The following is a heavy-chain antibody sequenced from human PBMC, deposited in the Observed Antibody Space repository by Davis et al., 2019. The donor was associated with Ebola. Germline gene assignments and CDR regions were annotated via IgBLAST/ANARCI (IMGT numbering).Heavy chain of an antibody. CDR3: ARDNKDTAMGALDY. D-gene: IGHD5-18*01. CDR1: GFTFSSYA. V-gene: IGHV3-30-3*01. CDR2: ISYDGSNK. Sequence: GESLKISCAASGFTFSSYAMHWVRQAPGKGLEWVAVISYDGSNKYYADSVKGRFTISRDNSKNTLYLQMNSLRAEDTAVYYCARDNKDTAMGALDYWGQGTLVTVSS. J-gene: IGHJ4*02.